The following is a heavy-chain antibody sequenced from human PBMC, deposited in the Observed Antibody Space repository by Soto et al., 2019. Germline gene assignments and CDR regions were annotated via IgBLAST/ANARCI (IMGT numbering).Heavy chain of an antibody. J-gene: IGHJ6*02. V-gene: IGHV1-18*01. CDR1: GYTFTSYG. CDR2: ISAYNGNT. CDR3: ARLYYYGSGSYLLHNGMDV. D-gene: IGHD3-10*01. Sequence: ASVKVSCKASGYTFTSYGISWVRQAPGQGREWMGWISAYNGNTNYAQKLQGRVTMTTDTSTSTAYMELRSLRSDDTAVYYCARLYYYGSGSYLLHNGMDVWGQGTTVTVSS.